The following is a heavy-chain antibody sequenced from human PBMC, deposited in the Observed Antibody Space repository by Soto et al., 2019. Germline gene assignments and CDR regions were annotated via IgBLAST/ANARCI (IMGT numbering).Heavy chain of an antibody. J-gene: IGHJ6*03. Sequence: SETLSLTCTVSGGSISSYYLSWIRQPPGKGLEWIGYIYYSGSTNYNPSLKSRVTISVDTSKNQFSLKLSSVTAADTAVYYCARRIAARPDYYYYMDVWGKGTTVTVSS. CDR1: GGSISSYY. CDR2: IYYSGST. V-gene: IGHV4-59*08. CDR3: ARRIAARPDYYYYMDV. D-gene: IGHD6-6*01.